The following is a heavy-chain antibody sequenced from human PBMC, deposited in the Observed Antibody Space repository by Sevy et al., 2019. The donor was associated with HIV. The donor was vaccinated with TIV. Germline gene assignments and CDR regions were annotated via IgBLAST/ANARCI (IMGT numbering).Heavy chain of an antibody. CDR2: ISYDGSNK. V-gene: IGHV3-30-3*01. J-gene: IGHJ4*02. Sequence: GGSLRLSCAASGFTFSSYAMHWVRQAPGKGLEWVAVISYDGSNKYYADSVKGRFTISRDNSKNTLYLQRNSLRAEDTAVYYCARDNLGGYSYGFGWGQGTLVTVSS. CDR1: GFTFSSYA. D-gene: IGHD5-18*01. CDR3: ARDNLGGYSYGFG.